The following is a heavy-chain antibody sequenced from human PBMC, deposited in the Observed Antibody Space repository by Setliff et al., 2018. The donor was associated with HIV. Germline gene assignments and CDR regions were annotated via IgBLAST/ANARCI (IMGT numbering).Heavy chain of an antibody. CDR2: IYHNGNT. D-gene: IGHD3-3*01. CDR1: GAPLSSYY. J-gene: IGHJ4*02. Sequence: SETLSLTCTVSGAPLSSYYLNWIRQPPGKGLEWIGTIYHNGNTNYNPSLKSRVAVSVDTSKNLFFLKLSSVTPADTAVYYCARGIENFWSGYIRWGQGTLVTVSS. CDR3: ARGIENFWSGYIR. V-gene: IGHV4-59*01.